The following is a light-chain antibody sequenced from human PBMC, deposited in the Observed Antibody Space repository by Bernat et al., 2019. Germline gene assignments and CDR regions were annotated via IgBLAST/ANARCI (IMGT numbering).Light chain of an antibody. CDR1: SGSIASDY. CDR3: QSSYCSNVI. J-gene: IGLJ2*01. CDR2: ESN. V-gene: IGLV6-57*04. Sequence: NFMLTQPHSVSESPGKTVTISCTRSSGSIASDYVQWYQQRPGSAPTTVIYESNQRPSGVPARFSGSIDSSSNSAALAISGLKTEDEADYYCQSSYCSNVIFGGGTKLTVL.